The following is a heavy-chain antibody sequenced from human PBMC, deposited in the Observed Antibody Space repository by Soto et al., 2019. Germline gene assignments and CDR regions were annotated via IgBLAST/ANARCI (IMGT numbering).Heavy chain of an antibody. CDR2: MNHNSGNT. CDR1: VYTFTSYD. Sequence: QVQLVQSGAEVKKPGASVKVSCKASVYTFTSYDINWVRQATGQGLEWMGWMNHNSGNTGYAQKFQGRVTMTRNNSLSTAYMDLSSLRSEDTAVYYCARERSAAGTGWFDPWGQGTLVTVSS. D-gene: IGHD6-13*01. CDR3: ARERSAAGTGWFDP. J-gene: IGHJ5*02. V-gene: IGHV1-8*01.